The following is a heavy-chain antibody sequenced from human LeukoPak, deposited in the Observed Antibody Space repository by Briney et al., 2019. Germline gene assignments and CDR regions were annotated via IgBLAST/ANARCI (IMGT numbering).Heavy chain of an antibody. Sequence: PSETLSLTCTVSGGSISSYYWSWIRQPPGKGLESIGHISTSGSTNYNPSLKSRVTMSVDTSKNQFSLKLSSVTAADTAVYYCASVRYSDSSVLTRKRSYYFDYWGQGTLVTVSS. J-gene: IGHJ4*02. V-gene: IGHV4-4*07. CDR2: ISTSGST. D-gene: IGHD3-22*01. CDR1: GGSISSYY. CDR3: ASVRYSDSSVLTRKRSYYFDY.